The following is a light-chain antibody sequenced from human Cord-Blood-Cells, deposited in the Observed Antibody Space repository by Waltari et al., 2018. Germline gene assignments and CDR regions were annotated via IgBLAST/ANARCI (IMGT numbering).Light chain of an antibody. CDR2: DVS. CDR3: SSYTSSSTRV. V-gene: IGLV2-14*03. CDR1: SSDAGGYNS. J-gene: IGLJ3*02. Sequence: QAALTQPASVSGSPGQSITISCTGTSSDAGGYNSVSWYQQHPGKAPKLMIYDVSNRPSVVSNRFSGSKSGNTASLTISGLQAEDEADYYCSSYTSSSTRVFGGGTKLTVL.